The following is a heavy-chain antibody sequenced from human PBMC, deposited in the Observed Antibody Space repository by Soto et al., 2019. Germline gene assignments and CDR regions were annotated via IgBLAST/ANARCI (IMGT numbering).Heavy chain of an antibody. CDR3: ARDLATGYYFCDY. Sequence: QVQLVESGGGVVQPGRSLRLSCAASGFTFSSYGMHWVRQAPGKGLEWVAVIWYDGSNKYYADSVKGRFTISRDNSKNTLYLQMNSLRAEATAVYYCARDLATGYYFCDYWGQGTLVTVSS. D-gene: IGHD3-9*01. CDR1: GFTFSSYG. CDR2: IWYDGSNK. J-gene: IGHJ4*02. V-gene: IGHV3-33*01.